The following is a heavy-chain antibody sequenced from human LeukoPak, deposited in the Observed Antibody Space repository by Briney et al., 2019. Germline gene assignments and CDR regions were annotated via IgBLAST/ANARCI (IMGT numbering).Heavy chain of an antibody. D-gene: IGHD5-12*01. CDR3: ARGTARIFDY. CDR1: GFTISSYS. V-gene: IGHV3-48*02. J-gene: IGHJ4*02. Sequence: GGSLRLSCAASGFTISSYSMNWVRQAPGKGLEWVSYISSSSSTIYYADSVKGRFTISRDNAKSSLYLQMNSLRDEDTAVYYCARGTARIFDYWGQGTLVTVSS. CDR2: ISSSSSTI.